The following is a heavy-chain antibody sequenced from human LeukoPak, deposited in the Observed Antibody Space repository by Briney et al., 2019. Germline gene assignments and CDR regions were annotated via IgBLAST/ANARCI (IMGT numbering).Heavy chain of an antibody. CDR1: GYTFTSHA. V-gene: IGHV1-3*01. Sequence: ASVKVSCKASGYTFTSHAMHWVRQAPGQRLEWMGWINAGNGNTKYSQKFQGRVTITRDTSASTAYMELSSLRSEDTAVYYCARRRCSSTSCSSAPLDYWGQGTLVTVSS. J-gene: IGHJ4*02. D-gene: IGHD2-2*01. CDR2: INAGNGNT. CDR3: ARRRCSSTSCSSAPLDY.